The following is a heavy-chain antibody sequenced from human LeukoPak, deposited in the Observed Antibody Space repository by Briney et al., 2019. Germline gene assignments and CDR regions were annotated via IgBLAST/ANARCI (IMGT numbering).Heavy chain of an antibody. J-gene: IGHJ4*02. CDR2: IYTSGST. CDR1: GGSISSGSYY. V-gene: IGHV4-61*02. D-gene: IGHD3-22*01. Sequence: KPSQTLSLTCTVSGGSISSGSYYWSWIRQPAGKGLEWIGRIYTSGSTNYNPSPKSRVTISVDTSKNQFSLKLSSVTAADTAVYYCARANYYDSSGYYSYYFDYWGQGTLVTVSS. CDR3: ARANYYDSSGYYSYYFDY.